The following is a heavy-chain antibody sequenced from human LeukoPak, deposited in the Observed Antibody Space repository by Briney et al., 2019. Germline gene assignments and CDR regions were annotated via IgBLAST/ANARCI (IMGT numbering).Heavy chain of an antibody. J-gene: IGHJ4*02. CDR2: ITGGGGGT. D-gene: IGHD4-23*01. Sequence: PGGSLRLSCAASGFAFSSYAMSWVRHPSGKGLEWVSSITGGGGGTYYADSVKGRFTISRDNSKNTLFLQMSSLRAEDTAIYYCAKGGNYGGTLTFDYWGQGTLVTVSS. CDR1: GFAFSSYA. V-gene: IGHV3-23*01. CDR3: AKGGNYGGTLTFDY.